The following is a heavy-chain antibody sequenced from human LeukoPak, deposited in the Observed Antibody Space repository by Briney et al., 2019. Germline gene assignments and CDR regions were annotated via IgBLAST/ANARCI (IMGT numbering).Heavy chain of an antibody. D-gene: IGHD3-16*01. CDR3: AREGLGPRQAFDI. Sequence: PGGSLRLSCAASGFTVSSNYMTWVRQAPGKGLEWVSVIYTGGNTDYADSVKGRFTISRDNSKNTLYLQMNSLRAEDTAVYYCAREGLGPRQAFDIWGQGTMVTVSS. V-gene: IGHV3-66*01. CDR2: IYTGGNT. CDR1: GFTVSSNY. J-gene: IGHJ3*02.